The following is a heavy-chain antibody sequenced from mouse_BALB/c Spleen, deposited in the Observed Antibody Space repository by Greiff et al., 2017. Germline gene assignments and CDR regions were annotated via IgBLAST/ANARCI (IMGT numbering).Heavy chain of an antibody. Sequence: ESGPGLVKPSQSLSLTCSVTGYSITSGYYWNWIRQFPGNKLEWMGYISYDGSNNYNPSLKNRISITRDTSKNQFFLKLNSVTTEDTATYYCARGEDGYAWFAYWGQGTLVTVSA. CDR2: ISYDGSN. CDR1: GYSITSGYY. D-gene: IGHD2-2*01. CDR3: ARGEDGYAWFAY. J-gene: IGHJ3*01. V-gene: IGHV3-6*02.